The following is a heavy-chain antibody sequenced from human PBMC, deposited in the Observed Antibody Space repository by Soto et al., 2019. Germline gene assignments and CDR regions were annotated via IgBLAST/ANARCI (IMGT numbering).Heavy chain of an antibody. D-gene: IGHD3-16*02. CDR1: GFSLSTKGMC. J-gene: IGHJ4*02. V-gene: IGHV2-70*17. Sequence: SGPTLVNPTQTLTLTCTFSGFSLSTKGMCVGWIRQPPGKALEWLARIDWDDDKFYTTSLKTRLTISKDTSKNQVVLTMTNMDPVDTATYYCARIDVRESHRIIYYFDYWGPGTLVTVSS. CDR3: ARIDVRESHRIIYYFDY. CDR2: IDWDDDK.